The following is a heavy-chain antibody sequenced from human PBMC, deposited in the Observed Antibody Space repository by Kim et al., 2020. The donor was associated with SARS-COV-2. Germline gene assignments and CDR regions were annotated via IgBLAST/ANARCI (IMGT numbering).Heavy chain of an antibody. CDR3: ARDYGRSFDL. CDR2: T. J-gene: IGHJ4*02. V-gene: IGHV3-7*01. D-gene: IGHD4-17*01. Sequence: TYLVDAASGRSPITRDSAKNSLSLQMDSLRGEDTAVYYCARDYGRSFDLWGQGTLVTVSS.